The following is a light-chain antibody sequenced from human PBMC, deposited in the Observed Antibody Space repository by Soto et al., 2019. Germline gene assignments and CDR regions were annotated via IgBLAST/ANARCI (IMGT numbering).Light chain of an antibody. V-gene: IGKV3-20*01. J-gene: IGKJ1*01. CDR1: QSVSSSS. CDR2: GAS. Sequence: EIVLTQSPGTLSLSPGERATLSCRASQSVSSSSLAWYQQKPGQAPRLLIYGASSRATGIPDRFSGSGSGTDFPLTISRLEPEDFAVYYCQQYGSSPTFGQGTKVEIK. CDR3: QQYGSSPT.